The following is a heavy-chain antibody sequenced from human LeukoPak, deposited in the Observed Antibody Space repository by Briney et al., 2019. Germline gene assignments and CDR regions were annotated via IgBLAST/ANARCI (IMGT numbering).Heavy chain of an antibody. CDR1: GYTPTSYY. Sequence: GASVKVSCKASGYTPTSYYMHWVRQAPGQGLEWMGIINPSGGSTSYAQKFQGRVAMTRDTSTSTVYMELSSLRSEDTAVYYCARSFYYYDSSGYLFYWGQGTLVTVSS. D-gene: IGHD3-22*01. CDR3: ARSFYYYDSSGYLFY. J-gene: IGHJ4*02. V-gene: IGHV1-46*01. CDR2: INPSGGST.